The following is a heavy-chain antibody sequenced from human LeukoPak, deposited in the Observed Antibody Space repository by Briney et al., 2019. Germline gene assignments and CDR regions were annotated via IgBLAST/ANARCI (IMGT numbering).Heavy chain of an antibody. CDR2: IKQDGSEK. V-gene: IGHV3-7*01. D-gene: IGHD4-17*01. CDR3: AREMTTVTQIDY. Sequence: PGGSLRLSCGASTFTFSSYAMSWVRQAPGKGLEWVANIKQDGSEKYYVDSVKGRFTISRDNAKNSLYLQMNSLRAEDTAVYYCAREMTTVTQIDYWGQGTLVTVSS. CDR1: TFTFSSYA. J-gene: IGHJ4*02.